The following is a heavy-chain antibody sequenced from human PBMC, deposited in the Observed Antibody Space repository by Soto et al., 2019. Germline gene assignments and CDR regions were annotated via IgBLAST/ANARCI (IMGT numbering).Heavy chain of an antibody. CDR2: IYIGGST. V-gene: IGHV3-53*02. D-gene: IGHD1-1*01. Sequence: EVQLVETGGGLIQPGESLRLSCAASGFTVSGNYMHWVRQAPGKGLEWVSLIYIGGSTYYTDSVKGRFTMSRDSSKNTLYLQMNSLRAEDTAVYYCARGSERAYFDYWGQGTLVTVSS. CDR1: GFTVSGNY. J-gene: IGHJ4*02. CDR3: ARGSERAYFDY.